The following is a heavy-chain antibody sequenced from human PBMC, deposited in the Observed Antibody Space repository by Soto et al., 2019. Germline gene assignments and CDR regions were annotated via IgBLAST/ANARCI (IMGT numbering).Heavy chain of an antibody. CDR1: GYTFTSYG. V-gene: IGHV1-18*01. D-gene: IGHD1-26*01. J-gene: IGHJ4*02. Sequence: QVQLVQSGAEVKKPGASVKVSCKASGYTFTSYGIIWVRQAPGQGLEWMGWISANNGNTNYAQKLQGRVTMTTDTPTSTAYMELRSLRSADTAVYYCARDRGSYALDYWGQGTLVTVSS. CDR2: ISANNGNT. CDR3: ARDRGSYALDY.